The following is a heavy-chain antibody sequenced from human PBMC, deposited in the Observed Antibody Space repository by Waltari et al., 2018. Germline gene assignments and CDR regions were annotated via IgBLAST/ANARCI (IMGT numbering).Heavy chain of an antibody. CDR2: ISNNGGST. D-gene: IGHD1-26*01. CDR3: ASTPGAVGGFDL. Sequence: EVLLVESGGGLVQPGGSLRLSCAASGFSFSTFAMHWVRQAPGKELEYVSGISNNGGSTFYGDSVRGRFIISRDNSKNTVFLQMGSLREEDMAVYYCASTPGAVGGFDLWGQGTMVTVSS. J-gene: IGHJ3*01. V-gene: IGHV3-64*07. CDR1: GFSFSTFA.